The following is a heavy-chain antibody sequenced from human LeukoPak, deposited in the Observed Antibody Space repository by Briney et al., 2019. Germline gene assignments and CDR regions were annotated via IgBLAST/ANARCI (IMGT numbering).Heavy chain of an antibody. CDR1: GFTFSSFE. D-gene: IGHD5-18*01. CDR2: IYYSGNT. V-gene: IGHV4-34*01. CDR3: ARGGWIQLWSFDY. Sequence: GSLRLSCAASGFTFSSFEMNWVRQAPGKGLEWIGSIYYSGNTNYNPSLKSRVTISVDTSKNQFSLKLSSVTAADTAVYYCARGGWIQLWSFDYWGQGTLVTVSS. J-gene: IGHJ4*02.